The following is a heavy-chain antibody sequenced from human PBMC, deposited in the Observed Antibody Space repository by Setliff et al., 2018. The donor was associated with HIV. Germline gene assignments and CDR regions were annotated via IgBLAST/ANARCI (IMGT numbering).Heavy chain of an antibody. CDR3: ARGASGYFDAFDI. D-gene: IGHD3-22*01. J-gene: IGHJ3*02. CDR2: INHSGST. V-gene: IGHV4-34*01. Sequence: SETLSLTCAVYGGSFSGHYWSWIRQSPAKGLEWIGEINHSGSTKYNPSLKSRVTISIDTSKNQFSLKLSSVTAADTAVYYCARGASGYFDAFDIWGQGTMVTV. CDR1: GGSFSGHY.